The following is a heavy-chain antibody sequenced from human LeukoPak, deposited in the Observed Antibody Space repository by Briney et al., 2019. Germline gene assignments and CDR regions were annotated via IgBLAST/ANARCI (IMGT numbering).Heavy chain of an antibody. CDR2: ISSSSSYI. Sequence: SGGSLRLSCAASGFTFSSYSMNWVRQAPGKGLEWVSSISSSSSYIYYADSVKGRFTISRDNAKNSLYLQMNSLRAEDTAVYYCARPPSDIVATIWLYFDYWGQGTLVTVSS. V-gene: IGHV3-21*01. J-gene: IGHJ4*02. CDR3: ARPPSDIVATIWLYFDY. CDR1: GFTFSSYS. D-gene: IGHD5-12*01.